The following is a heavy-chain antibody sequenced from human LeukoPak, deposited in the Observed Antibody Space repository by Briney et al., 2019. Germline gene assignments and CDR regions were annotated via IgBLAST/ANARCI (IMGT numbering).Heavy chain of an antibody. CDR2: IYYNGST. CDR3: ARRSSWLRRWYFDL. CDR1: GGSISSSSYY. V-gene: IGHV4-39*01. Sequence: SETLSLTCTVSGGSISSSSYYWGWIRQPPGKGLEWIGSIYYNGSTYYNPSLKSRVTISVDTSKNQFSLKLSSVTAADTAVYYCARRSSWLRRWYFDLWGRGTLVTVSS. D-gene: IGHD6-13*01. J-gene: IGHJ2*01.